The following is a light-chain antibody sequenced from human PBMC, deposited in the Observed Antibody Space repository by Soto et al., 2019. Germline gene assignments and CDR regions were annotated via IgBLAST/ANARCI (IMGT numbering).Light chain of an antibody. CDR2: DVS. Sequence: QSALTQSASVSGSPGQSITISCTGTSSDVGGYNYVSWYQQHPGKAPKLMIYDVSNRPSGVSNRFSGSKSGNTAFLTISGLQAEDEADYYCSSYTTSSTLVVFGGGTKLTVL. V-gene: IGLV2-14*01. CDR3: SSYTTSSTLVV. CDR1: SSDVGGYNY. J-gene: IGLJ2*01.